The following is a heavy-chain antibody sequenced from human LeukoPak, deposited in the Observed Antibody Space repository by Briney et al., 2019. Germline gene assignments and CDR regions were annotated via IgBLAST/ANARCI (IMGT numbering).Heavy chain of an antibody. Sequence: ASVKVSCKASGFTFTSYAITWVRQAPGQGLGWMGWIITYNGNRHYAQKLQGRVTLTTDTSTNTAYMELRGLRSDDTAVYYCAKTTVTSEEYFYYYMDVWGKGTTVTVSS. CDR3: AKTTVTSEEYFYYYMDV. V-gene: IGHV1-18*01. CDR1: GFTFTSYA. J-gene: IGHJ6*03. CDR2: IITYNGNR. D-gene: IGHD4-17*01.